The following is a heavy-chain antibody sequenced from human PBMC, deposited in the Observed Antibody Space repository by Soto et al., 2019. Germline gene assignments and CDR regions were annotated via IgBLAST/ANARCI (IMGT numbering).Heavy chain of an antibody. J-gene: IGHJ3*02. CDR2: IIPILGSA. D-gene: IGHD1-26*01. CDR1: GGSFSSNA. Sequence: QVQLVQSGAEVKKPGSSVKVSCKASGGSFSSNAISWVRQAPGQGLEWMGGIIPILGSANYAQKFQDRLTITADGSTTTTYMELNSLRSEDAAVYYCASRERVEAFDIWGQGTLVTVSS. CDR3: ASRERVEAFDI. V-gene: IGHV1-69*01.